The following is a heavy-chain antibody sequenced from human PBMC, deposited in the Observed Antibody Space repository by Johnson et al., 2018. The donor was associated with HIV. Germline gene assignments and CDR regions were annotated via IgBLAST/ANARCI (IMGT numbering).Heavy chain of an antibody. Sequence: QVQLVESGGGVVRPGGSLRLSCAASGFTFSSYAMPWVRQAPGKGLEGVAVISDDGTNTDYADSVKGRFTISRDNAKNSLYLQMNSLTPEDTALYYCARAVTTASGDAFDIWGQGTMVTVSS. D-gene: IGHD4-17*01. CDR3: ARAVTTASGDAFDI. J-gene: IGHJ3*02. V-gene: IGHV3-30-3*01. CDR2: ISDDGTNT. CDR1: GFTFSSYA.